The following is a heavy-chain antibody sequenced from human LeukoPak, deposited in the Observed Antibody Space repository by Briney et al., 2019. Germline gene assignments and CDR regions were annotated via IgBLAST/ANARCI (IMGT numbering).Heavy chain of an antibody. CDR1: GFTFSSCA. J-gene: IGHJ6*02. Sequence: GGSLRLSCAASGFTFSSCAMSWVRQAPGKGLEWVSAISGSGGSTYYADSVKGRFTISRDNSKNTLYLQMNSLRAEDTAVYYCAKAGPRYCGGGSCYLRVAGDGMDVWGQGTTVTVSS. D-gene: IGHD2-15*01. CDR2: ISGSGGST. CDR3: AKAGPRYCGGGSCYLRVAGDGMDV. V-gene: IGHV3-23*01.